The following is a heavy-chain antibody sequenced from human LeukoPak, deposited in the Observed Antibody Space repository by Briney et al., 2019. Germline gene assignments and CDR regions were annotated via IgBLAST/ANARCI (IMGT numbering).Heavy chain of an antibody. CDR3: ARVRPGSSGSYYRTS. V-gene: IGHV3-11*04. D-gene: IGHD3-22*01. Sequence: GGSLRLSCVGAGFPFSDFHMSWIRQAPGKGLEWVSYITSGGGFKYYADSVKGRFSISRDDSKNSVFLQRNSLRVEDTAVYYCARVRPGSSGSYYRTSWGQGTLVTVSS. J-gene: IGHJ5*02. CDR1: GFPFSDFH. CDR2: ITSGGGFK.